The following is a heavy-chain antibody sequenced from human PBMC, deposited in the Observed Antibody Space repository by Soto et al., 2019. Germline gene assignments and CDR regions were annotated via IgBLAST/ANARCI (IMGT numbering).Heavy chain of an antibody. CDR1: GFTLSNSE. V-gene: IGHV3-48*03. Sequence: EVQLVESGGGLEQPGGSLRLSCAASGFTLSNSEMNWVRQAPGKGLEWVSYVGSSGNTKYYADSVKGRFTISRDNAKNSLYLQMNSLRAVDTAVYYCARGLEYYFKPGVFDIWGQGTMVTVSS. CDR3: ARGLEYYFKPGVFDI. CDR2: VGSSGNTK. D-gene: IGHD1-26*01. J-gene: IGHJ3*02.